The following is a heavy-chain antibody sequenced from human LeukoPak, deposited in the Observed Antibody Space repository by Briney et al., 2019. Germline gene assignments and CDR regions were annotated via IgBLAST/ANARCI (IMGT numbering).Heavy chain of an antibody. CDR3: ATGSVAGTLNDYYYYMDV. V-gene: IGHV1-24*01. CDR1: GYTFTGYY. CDR2: FDPEDGET. J-gene: IGHJ6*03. D-gene: IGHD6-19*01. Sequence: ASVKVSCKASGYTFTGYYMHWVRQAPGKGLEWMGGFDPEDGETIYAQKFQGRVTMTEDTSTDTAYMELSSLRSEDTAVYYCATGSVAGTLNDYYYYMDVWGKGTTVTISS.